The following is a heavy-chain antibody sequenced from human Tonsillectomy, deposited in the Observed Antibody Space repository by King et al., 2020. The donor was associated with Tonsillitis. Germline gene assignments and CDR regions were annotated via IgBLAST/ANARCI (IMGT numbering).Heavy chain of an antibody. CDR2: ISGSGGST. CDR3: AKPNYGGNFADSFDY. J-gene: IGHJ4*02. V-gene: IGHV3-23*04. Sequence: VQLVESGGGLVQPGGSLRLSCAASGFTFSSYAMSWVRQAPGKGLEWVSAISGSGGSTYYADSVKGRFTMSSDNSKNTLYLRMNSLRAEDTAIYYCAKPNYGGNFADSFDYWGQGTLVTVSS. D-gene: IGHD4-23*01. CDR1: GFTFSSYA.